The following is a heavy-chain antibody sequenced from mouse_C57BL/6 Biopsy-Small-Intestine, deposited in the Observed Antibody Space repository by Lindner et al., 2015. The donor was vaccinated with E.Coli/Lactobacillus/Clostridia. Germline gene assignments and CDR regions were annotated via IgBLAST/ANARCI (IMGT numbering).Heavy chain of an antibody. CDR1: GYPFTDYN. V-gene: IGHV1-18*01. CDR3: ARSGYDEGVYFDV. Sequence: VQLQESGPEVVKPGTSVKIPCKASGYPFTDYNMDWVKQSHGKSLEWIGDIHPNDGTTIYNQKFKGKATLTVDQSSSTAYMQLNSLTSGDSAVYYCARSGYDEGVYFDVWGTGTTVTVSS. CDR2: IHPNDGTT. D-gene: IGHD2-2*01. J-gene: IGHJ1*03.